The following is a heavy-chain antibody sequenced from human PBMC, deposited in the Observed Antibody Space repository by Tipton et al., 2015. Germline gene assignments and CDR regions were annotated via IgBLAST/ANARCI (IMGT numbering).Heavy chain of an antibody. D-gene: IGHD3-22*01. CDR1: AYSISSDYY. CDR3: ARDAGRYYDSSGLSWYFDL. CDR2: ISHSGNT. J-gene: IGHJ2*01. V-gene: IGHV4-38-2*02. Sequence: LRLSCAVSAYSISSDYYWGWIRQPPGKGLEWIGSISHSGNTYYNPPLKSRVTMSRDTSKNQFSLKLSSVTAADTAVYYCARDAGRYYDSSGLSWYFDLWGRGTLVTVSS.